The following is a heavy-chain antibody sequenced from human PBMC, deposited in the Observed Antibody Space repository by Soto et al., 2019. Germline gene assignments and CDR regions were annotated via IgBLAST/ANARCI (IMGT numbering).Heavy chain of an antibody. CDR3: ARNTYYDSTGTFDY. Sequence: PSETLSLTCTVSGGSITSCYWSWIRQPPGKELEWIGYIYYSGATNYNPSLKSRVTISVDTSKNQFSLRLGSVTAADTAVYYCARNTYYDSTGTFDYWGQGTLVTVSS. CDR2: IYYSGAT. D-gene: IGHD3-22*01. J-gene: IGHJ4*02. V-gene: IGHV4-59*01. CDR1: GGSITSCY.